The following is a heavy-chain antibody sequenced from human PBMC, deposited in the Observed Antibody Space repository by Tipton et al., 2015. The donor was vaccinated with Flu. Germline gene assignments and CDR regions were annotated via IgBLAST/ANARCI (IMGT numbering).Heavy chain of an antibody. CDR1: GGSISSYY. Sequence: TLSLTCTVSGGSISSYYWTWIRQPPGKGLEWIGYIYYSGSTNYNPSLKSRVTMSVDTSKNQFSLKLSSVTAADTAVYYCARGGTNYYDILTGEGWYFDYWGQGTLVTVSS. CDR3: ARGGTNYYDILTGEGWYFDY. V-gene: IGHV4-59*12. J-gene: IGHJ4*02. CDR2: IYYSGST. D-gene: IGHD3-9*01.